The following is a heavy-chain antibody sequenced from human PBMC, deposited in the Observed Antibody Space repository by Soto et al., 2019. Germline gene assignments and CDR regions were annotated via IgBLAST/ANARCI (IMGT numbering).Heavy chain of an antibody. Sequence: ASVKVSCKASGGTFSSYAISWVRQAPGQGLEWMGGIIPIFGTANYAQKFQGRATITADESTSTAYMELSSLRSEDTAVYYCARGGAVAGTTIYYYYYGMDVWGQGTTVTVSS. V-gene: IGHV1-69*13. J-gene: IGHJ6*02. CDR3: ARGGAVAGTTIYYYYYGMDV. CDR2: IIPIFGTA. D-gene: IGHD6-19*01. CDR1: GGTFSSYA.